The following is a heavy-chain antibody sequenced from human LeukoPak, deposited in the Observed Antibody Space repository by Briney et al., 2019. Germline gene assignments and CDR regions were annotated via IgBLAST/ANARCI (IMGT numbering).Heavy chain of an antibody. J-gene: IGHJ4*02. CDR1: GFTFSSYE. V-gene: IGHV3-48*03. CDR3: ASNSGSAGPLYFDY. D-gene: IGHD1-26*01. Sequence: GGSLRLSCAASGFTFSSYEMNWVRQAPGKGLEWVSYISSSGSTIYYADSVKGRFTISRDNAKCSLYLQMNSLRAEDTAVYYCASNSGSAGPLYFDYWGQGALVTVSS. CDR2: ISSSGSTI.